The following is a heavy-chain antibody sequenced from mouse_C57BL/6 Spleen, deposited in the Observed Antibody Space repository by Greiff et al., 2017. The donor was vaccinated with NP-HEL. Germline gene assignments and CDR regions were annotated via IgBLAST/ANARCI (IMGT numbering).Heavy chain of an antibody. D-gene: IGHD2-3*01. CDR1: GYTFTNYW. Sequence: QVQLQQSGAELVRPGTSVKMSCKASGYTFTNYWIGWAKQRPGHGLEWIGDIYPGGGYTNYNEKFKGKATPTADKSSSTAYMQFSSLTSEDSAIYYCARKIYDGYYGYFDYWGQGTTLTVSS. J-gene: IGHJ2*01. CDR2: IYPGGGYT. CDR3: ARKIYDGYYGYFDY. V-gene: IGHV1-63*01.